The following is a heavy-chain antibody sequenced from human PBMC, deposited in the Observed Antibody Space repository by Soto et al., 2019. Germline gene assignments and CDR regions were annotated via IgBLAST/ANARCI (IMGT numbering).Heavy chain of an antibody. CDR2: ISAYNGNT. V-gene: IGHV1-18*01. Sequence: ASVKVSCKASGYTFTSYGISWVRQAPGQGLEWMGWISAYNGNTNYAQKFQGRVTMTEDTSTDTAYMELSSLRSEDTAVYYCATLESRCSGGSCYWWGQGTLVTVS. J-gene: IGHJ4*02. CDR3: ATLESRCSGGSCYW. CDR1: GYTFTSYG. D-gene: IGHD2-15*01.